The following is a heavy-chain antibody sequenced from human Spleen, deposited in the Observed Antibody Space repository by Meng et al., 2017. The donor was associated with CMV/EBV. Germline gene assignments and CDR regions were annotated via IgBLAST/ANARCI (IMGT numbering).Heavy chain of an antibody. CDR3: ARDGCSSTSCYHNYYYGMDV. V-gene: IGHV3-30-3*01. Sequence: GESLKISCAASGFTFSRSAMHWVRQAPGKGLEWLAVLSLDGSNKYYADSVKGRFTISRDNAKNSLYLQMNSLRAEDTAVYYCARDGCSSTSCYHNYYYGMDVWGQGTTVTVSS. J-gene: IGHJ6*02. D-gene: IGHD2-2*01. CDR1: GFTFSRSA. CDR2: LSLDGSNK.